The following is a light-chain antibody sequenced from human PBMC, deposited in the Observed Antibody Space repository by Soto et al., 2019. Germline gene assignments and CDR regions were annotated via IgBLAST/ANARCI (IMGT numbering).Light chain of an antibody. CDR3: ATWDDSLSGPV. CDR2: RNN. J-gene: IGLJ2*01. CDR1: SSNIGSNY. V-gene: IGLV1-47*01. Sequence: QSVLTQPPSASETPGQRLTISCSGSSSNIGSNYVYWYQQLPGTAPKLLIYRNNQRPSGVPDRFSGSKSGTSASLAVSGLRSEDEADYYCATWDDSLSGPVFGGGTKLTVL.